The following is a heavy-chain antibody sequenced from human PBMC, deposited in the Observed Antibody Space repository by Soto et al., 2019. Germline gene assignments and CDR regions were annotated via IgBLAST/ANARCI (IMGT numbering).Heavy chain of an antibody. Sequence: QVQLVQSGAEGRKPGASLKLSCQTSGYPFTSYHMHWVRQAPGQGLEWMGVINPTEGRTRYSQRFQDRVTMTRDTSTSTVYMELSSLRSEDTATYFCARGREYSFGYNWFDPWGQGTLVTVSS. D-gene: IGHD5-12*01. CDR1: GYPFTSYH. V-gene: IGHV1-46*01. CDR2: INPTEGRT. J-gene: IGHJ5*02. CDR3: ARGREYSFGYNWFDP.